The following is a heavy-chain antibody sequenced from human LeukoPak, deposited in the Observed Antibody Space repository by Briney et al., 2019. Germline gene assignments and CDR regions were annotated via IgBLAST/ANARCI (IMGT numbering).Heavy chain of an antibody. CDR3: ASNTETTFNY. D-gene: IGHD4-17*01. V-gene: IGHV3-30*03. CDR1: GFTFSSYG. Sequence: PGRSLILSCAASGFTFSSYGMHWVRQAPGKGLEWVAIISYDGGNKYYADSVQGRFTISRDNSKNTLYLQMNSLRVEDTAVYYCASNTETTFNYWGQGTLVTVSS. J-gene: IGHJ4*02. CDR2: ISYDGGNK.